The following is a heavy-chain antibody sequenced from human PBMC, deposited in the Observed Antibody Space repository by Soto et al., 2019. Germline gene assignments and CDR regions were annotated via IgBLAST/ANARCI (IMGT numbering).Heavy chain of an antibody. D-gene: IGHD3-3*01. J-gene: IGHJ4*02. CDR2: IYYSGST. CDR3: ARDPLTYDFWSGSPNYFDY. CDR1: GGSISSYY. Sequence: SETLSLTCTVSGGSISSYYWSWIRQPPGKGLEWIGYIYYSGSTNYNPSLKSRVTISVDTSKNQFSLKLSSVTAADTAVYYCARDPLTYDFWSGSPNYFDYWGQGTLVTVSS. V-gene: IGHV4-59*01.